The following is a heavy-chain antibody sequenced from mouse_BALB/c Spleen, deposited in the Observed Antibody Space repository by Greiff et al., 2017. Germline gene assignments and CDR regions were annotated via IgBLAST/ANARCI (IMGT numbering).Heavy chain of an antibody. Sequence: EVQLVESGGGLVQPGGSLRLSCATSGFTFTDYYMSWVRQPPGKALEWLGFIRNKANGYTTEYSASVKGRFTISRDNSQSILYLQMNTLRAEDSATYYCASARLLWSPWFAYWGQGTLVTVSA. CDR3: ASARLLWSPWFAY. CDR2: IRNKANGYTT. D-gene: IGHD2-10*01. CDR1: GFTFTDYY. J-gene: IGHJ3*01. V-gene: IGHV7-3*02.